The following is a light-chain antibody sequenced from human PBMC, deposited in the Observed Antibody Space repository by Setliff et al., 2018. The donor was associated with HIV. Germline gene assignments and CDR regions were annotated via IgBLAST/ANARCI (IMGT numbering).Light chain of an antibody. CDR2: EVT. Sequence: QSALTQPASVSGYPGQSITISCSGTSSDVGGHNYVSWYQQRPGKAPQLMIYEVTSRPSGVSNRFTGSKSGNTASLTISGLQAEDEAEYFCTSYSSSGSLYVFGSGTRSPS. J-gene: IGLJ1*01. V-gene: IGLV2-14*01. CDR3: TSYSSSGSLYV. CDR1: SSDVGGHNY.